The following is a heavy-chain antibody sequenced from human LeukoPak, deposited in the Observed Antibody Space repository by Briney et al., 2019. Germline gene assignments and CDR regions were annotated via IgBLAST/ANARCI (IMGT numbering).Heavy chain of an antibody. V-gene: IGHV4-39*07. Sequence: PSETLSLTCTVSGGSISSSYSYWGWIRQPPGKGLEWIGSVYYSGSTYYNPSLKSRVTISVDTSKNQFSLKLSSVTAADTAVYYCARLVGATGHYYYYGMDVWGQGTTVTVSS. CDR1: GGSISSSYSY. CDR2: VYYSGST. D-gene: IGHD1-26*01. J-gene: IGHJ6*02. CDR3: ARLVGATGHYYYYGMDV.